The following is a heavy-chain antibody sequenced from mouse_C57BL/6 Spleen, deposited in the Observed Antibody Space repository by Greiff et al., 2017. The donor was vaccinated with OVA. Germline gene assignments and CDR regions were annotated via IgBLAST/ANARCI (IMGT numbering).Heavy chain of an antibody. J-gene: IGHJ2*01. D-gene: IGHD3-2*02. V-gene: IGHV1-26*01. Sequence: VQLQQSGPELVKPGASVKISCKASGYTFTDYYMNWVKQSHGKSLEWIGDINPNNGGTSYNQKFKGKATLTVDKSSSTAYMELRSLTSEDSAVYYCARSGDLIKTDYWGQGTTLTVSS. CDR3: ARSGDLIKTDY. CDR1: GYTFTDYY. CDR2: INPNNGGT.